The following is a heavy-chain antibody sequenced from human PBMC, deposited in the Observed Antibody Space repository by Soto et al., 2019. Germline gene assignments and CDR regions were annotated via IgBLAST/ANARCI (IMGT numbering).Heavy chain of an antibody. V-gene: IGHV3-23*01. J-gene: IGHJ6*02. Sequence: GGSLRLSCAASGFTFSSYVMSWVCQAPGKGLEWVSAISGSGGSTYYADSVKGRFTISRDNSKNTLYLQMNSLRAEDTAVYYCAKDQEYYYDSSGYMDISGQGTMVTVSS. D-gene: IGHD3-22*01. CDR1: GFTFSSYV. CDR3: AKDQEYYYDSSGYMDI. CDR2: ISGSGGST.